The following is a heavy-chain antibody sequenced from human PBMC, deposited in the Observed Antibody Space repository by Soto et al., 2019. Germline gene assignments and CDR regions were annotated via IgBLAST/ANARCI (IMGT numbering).Heavy chain of an antibody. CDR1: GFTFSSYG. CDR3: AKDGGGGYFDY. V-gene: IGHV3-30*18. Sequence: QVQLVESGGGVVQPGRSLRLSCAASGFTFSSYGMHWVRQAPGKGLEWVAVISYDGSNKYYADSVKGRFTISRDNSKNTIYMQMNSPRAEDTAVFYWAKDGGGGYFDYWGQGTLVTVSS. J-gene: IGHJ4*02. CDR2: ISYDGSNK. D-gene: IGHD3-16*01.